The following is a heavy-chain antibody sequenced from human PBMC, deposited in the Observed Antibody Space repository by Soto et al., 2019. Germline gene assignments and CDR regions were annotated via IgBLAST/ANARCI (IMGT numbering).Heavy chain of an antibody. J-gene: IGHJ4*02. CDR1: GVSMNNFY. Sequence: SETLSLTCTFSGVSMNNFYWSWIRQPPGKGLEWIGYVSYSDSSNYNPSLKSRVTISVDTSKNQFSLKLTSVTAADTAVYYCARDYGDYSFFFDYWGQGALVTVS. CDR3: ARDYGDYSFFFDY. D-gene: IGHD4-17*01. V-gene: IGHV4-59*01. CDR2: VSYSDSS.